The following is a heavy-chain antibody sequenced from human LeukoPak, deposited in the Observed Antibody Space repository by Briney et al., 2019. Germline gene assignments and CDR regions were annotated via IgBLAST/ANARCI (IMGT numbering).Heavy chain of an antibody. CDR2: IRSDATNK. J-gene: IGHJ3*02. D-gene: IGHD3-22*01. CDR3: ARAYYFDTTGHESDALDI. V-gene: IGHV3-33*01. CDR1: GFNFRNYD. Sequence: GGSLRLSCAASGFNFRNYDMHWVRQAPGKGLEWVASIRSDATNKYYADSVKGRFTISRDNAKNTLFLQMNSLRAEDTAVYYCARAYYFDTTGHESDALDIWGRGTMVTVSS.